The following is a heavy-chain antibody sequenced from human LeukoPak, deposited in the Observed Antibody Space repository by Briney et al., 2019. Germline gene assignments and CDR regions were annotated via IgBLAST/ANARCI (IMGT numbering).Heavy chain of an antibody. Sequence: SETLSLTCTVSGGSISSGGYYWSWIRQPPGKGLEWIGYIYHSGSTYYNPSLKSRVTISVDRSKNQFSLKLSSVTAADTAVYYCASGGLRSYYFDYWGQGTLVTVSS. V-gene: IGHV4-30-2*01. J-gene: IGHJ4*02. CDR1: GGSISSGGYY. CDR3: ASGGLRSYYFDY. D-gene: IGHD5-12*01. CDR2: IYHSGST.